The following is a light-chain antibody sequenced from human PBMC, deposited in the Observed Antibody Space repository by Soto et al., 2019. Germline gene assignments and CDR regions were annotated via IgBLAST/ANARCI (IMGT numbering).Light chain of an antibody. V-gene: IGKV1-27*01. Sequence: DIQMTQSPSSLSASVGDRVTITCRASQGISSYLAWYQQKPGKVPKVLIYAASTLHSGVPSRFSGSGSGTDFTLTISNVQPEEVATYYYHKYYSAPETFGQGTKVEIK. CDR2: AAS. CDR1: QGISSY. CDR3: HKYYSAPET. J-gene: IGKJ1*01.